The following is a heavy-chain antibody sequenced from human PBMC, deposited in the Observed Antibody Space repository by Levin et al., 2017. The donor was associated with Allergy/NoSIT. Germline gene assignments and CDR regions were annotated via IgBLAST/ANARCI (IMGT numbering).Heavy chain of an antibody. CDR3: VREEGPLDN. J-gene: IGHJ4*02. Sequence: GESLKISCAASGFTVSSNYMSWVRQAPGKGLEWVSVIFSGGSTYYADSVKGRFTISRDNSKNTLYLQMNSLRAEDTAVYYCVREEGPLDNWGQGTLVTVSS. CDR1: GFTVSSNY. CDR2: IFSGGST. V-gene: IGHV3-53*01.